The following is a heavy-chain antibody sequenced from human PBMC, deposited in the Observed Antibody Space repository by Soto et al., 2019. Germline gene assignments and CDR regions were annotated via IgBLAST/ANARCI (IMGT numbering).Heavy chain of an antibody. CDR3: ARGVHTYYYDSSGYYYWFDP. D-gene: IGHD3-22*01. J-gene: IGHJ5*02. CDR1: GGTFSSYA. Sequence: ASVKVSCKASGGTFSSYAISWVRQAPGQGLEWMGGIIPILGIANYAQKFQGRVTITADKSTSTAYMELSSLRSEDTAVYYCARGVHTYYYDSSGYYYWFDPWGQGTLVTVSS. CDR2: IIPILGIA. V-gene: IGHV1-69*10.